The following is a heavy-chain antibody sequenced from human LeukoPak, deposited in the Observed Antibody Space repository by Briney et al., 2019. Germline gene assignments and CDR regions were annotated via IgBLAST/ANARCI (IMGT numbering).Heavy chain of an antibody. CDR1: GGTFSSYA. J-gene: IGHJ4*02. CDR2: IIPIFGTA. D-gene: IGHD1-26*01. V-gene: IGHV1-69*05. Sequence: GASVKVSCKASGGTFSSYAISWVRQAPGQGLEWMGGIIPIFGTANYAQKFQGRVTITTDESTSTAYMELSSLRSEDTAVYYCARDGVGAKGFDYWGQGTLVTASS. CDR3: ARDGVGAKGFDY.